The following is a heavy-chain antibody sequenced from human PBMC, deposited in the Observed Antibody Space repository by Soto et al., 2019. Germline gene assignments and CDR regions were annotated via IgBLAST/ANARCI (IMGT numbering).Heavy chain of an antibody. CDR3: AREVVGAINWFDP. J-gene: IGHJ5*02. CDR2: IYYSVST. V-gene: IGHV4-59*01. CDR1: GGSISSYY. Sequence: SETLSLTCTASGGSISSYYWSWIRQPPGKGLEWIGYIYYSVSTNYNPSLKSRVTISVDTSKNQFSLKLSSVTAADTAVYYCAREVVGAINWFDPWGQGTLVTVSS. D-gene: IGHD1-26*01.